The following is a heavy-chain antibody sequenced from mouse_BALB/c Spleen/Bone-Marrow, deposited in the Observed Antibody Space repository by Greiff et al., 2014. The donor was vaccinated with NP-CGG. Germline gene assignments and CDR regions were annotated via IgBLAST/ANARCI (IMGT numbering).Heavy chain of an antibody. J-gene: IGHJ3*01. CDR2: INYSGST. V-gene: IGHV3-8*02. CDR1: GDSITNGY. Sequence: EVKLVESGPSLVKPSQTLSLTCSVTGDSITNGYWNWIRKFPGNKLEYMGYINYSGSTYYNPPLKSRISITRDTSKNQFFLQLNSVTTEDTATYYCVRSGYYGSYPASYWGQGTLVTVSA. D-gene: IGHD2-1*01. CDR3: VRSGYYGSYPASY.